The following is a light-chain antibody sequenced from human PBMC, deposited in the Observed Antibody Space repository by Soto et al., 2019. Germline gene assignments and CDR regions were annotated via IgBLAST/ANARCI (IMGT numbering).Light chain of an antibody. Sequence: PGERATLSCRASQSVSSSYLAWYQQKPGQAPRLLIYGASSRATGIPDRFSGSGSGTDFTLTISRLEPEDFAVYYCQQYGTSPRTFGQGTKVEIK. CDR1: QSVSSSY. V-gene: IGKV3-20*01. CDR2: GAS. J-gene: IGKJ1*01. CDR3: QQYGTSPRT.